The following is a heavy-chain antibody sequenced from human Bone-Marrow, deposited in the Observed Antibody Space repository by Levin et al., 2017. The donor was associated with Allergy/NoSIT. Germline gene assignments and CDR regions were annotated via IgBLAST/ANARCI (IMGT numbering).Heavy chain of an antibody. D-gene: IGHD7-27*01. CDR1: GASIITNEYF. J-gene: IGHJ1*01. V-gene: IGHV4-30-4*03. CDR3: LGMAQ. Sequence: KASETLSLTCTVSGASIITNEYFWNWVRQPPGKGLEWIGQISSSGTTSYNPSLASRLSISIDTSENRFSLSLRSVTAADTAMYYCLGMAQWGRGTLVTVSS. CDR2: ISSSGTT.